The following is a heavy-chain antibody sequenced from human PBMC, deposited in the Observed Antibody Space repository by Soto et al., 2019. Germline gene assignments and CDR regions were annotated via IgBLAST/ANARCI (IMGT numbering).Heavy chain of an antibody. V-gene: IGHV1-2*04. Sequence: QVQLVQSGAEVKKPGASVKVSCKASGYTFTGYYMHWVRQAPGQGLEWMGWINPNSGGTNYAQKFQGWVTMTRDTAVSTAYLERSRLRSDATAVYYCARGYSRSSCWSLVLDYWGQGTLVTVSS. CDR3: ARGYSRSSCWSLVLDY. D-gene: IGHD6-6*01. CDR1: GYTFTGYY. CDR2: INPNSGGT. J-gene: IGHJ4*02.